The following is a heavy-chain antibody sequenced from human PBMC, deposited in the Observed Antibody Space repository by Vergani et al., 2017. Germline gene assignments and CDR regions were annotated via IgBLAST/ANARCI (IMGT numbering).Heavy chain of an antibody. CDR3: ARVSPEYSIHY. CDR1: GYSISSGYY. V-gene: IGHV4-38-2*01. J-gene: IGHJ4*02. Sequence: QVQLQESGPGLVKPSETLSLTCAVSGYSISSGYYWGWIRQPPGKGLEWIGSIYHSGSTYYNPALKSRVTISVDTSKNQFSLKLSSVTAADTAVYYCARVSPEYSIHYWGQGTLVTVSS. CDR2: IYHSGST. D-gene: IGHD6-6*01.